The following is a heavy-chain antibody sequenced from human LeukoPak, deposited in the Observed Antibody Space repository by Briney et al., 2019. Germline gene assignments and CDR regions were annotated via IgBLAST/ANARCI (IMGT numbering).Heavy chain of an antibody. CDR2: VSGGGGST. CDR3: AKEGIAVASFDY. CDR1: GFTFRTYA. D-gene: IGHD6-19*01. V-gene: IGHV3-23*01. Sequence: GGSLRLSCAASGFTFRTYAMSWVRQGPGKGLEWVSAVSGGGGSTFYADSVRGRFTISRDDSKNTLFLQMNSLRAEDTAVYYCAKEGIAVASFDYWGQGILVTVSS. J-gene: IGHJ4*02.